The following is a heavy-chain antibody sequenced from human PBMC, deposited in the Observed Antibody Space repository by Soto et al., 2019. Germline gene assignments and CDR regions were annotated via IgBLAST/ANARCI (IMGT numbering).Heavy chain of an antibody. J-gene: IGHJ4*02. Sequence: GGSLRLSCTASGFTFSKCAMSWVRQAPGKGLEWISSNSIRDTFYSDSVKGRFIISRDNSKNTLYMQMNRLRADATAIYYCAKEGESRHFQFDNWGQGTLVTVSS. CDR1: GFTFSKCA. V-gene: IGHV3-23*01. CDR2: NSIRDT. CDR3: AKEGESRHFQFDN. D-gene: IGHD3-22*01.